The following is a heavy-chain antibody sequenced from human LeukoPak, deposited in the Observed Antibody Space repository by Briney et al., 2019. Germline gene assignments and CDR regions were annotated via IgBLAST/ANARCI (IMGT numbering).Heavy chain of an antibody. CDR1: GGSISSSSYY. D-gene: IGHD6-19*01. J-gene: IGHJ4*02. V-gene: IGHV4-39*01. Sequence: PSETLSLTCTVSGGSISSSSYYWGWIRRPPGQGLEWIGNIPYSGNAYCSPSLKSRVTISVDTSKNQFSLKVSSVTAADTAVYYCARYPYSGISGWLAFDYWGQGTLVTVSS. CDR2: IPYSGNA. CDR3: ARYPYSGISGWLAFDY.